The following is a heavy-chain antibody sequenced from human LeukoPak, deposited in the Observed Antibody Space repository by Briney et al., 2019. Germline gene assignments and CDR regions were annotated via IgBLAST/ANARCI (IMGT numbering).Heavy chain of an antibody. Sequence: SETLSLTCAVYGGSFSGYYWSWIRQPPGKGLEWIGEINHSGSTNYNPSLKSRVTISVDTSKNQFSLKLSSVTAADTAVYYCARRLSGYFGDYFDYWGQGTLVTVSS. CDR2: INHSGST. CDR1: GGSFSGYY. D-gene: IGHD3-22*01. V-gene: IGHV4-34*01. CDR3: ARRLSGYFGDYFDY. J-gene: IGHJ4*02.